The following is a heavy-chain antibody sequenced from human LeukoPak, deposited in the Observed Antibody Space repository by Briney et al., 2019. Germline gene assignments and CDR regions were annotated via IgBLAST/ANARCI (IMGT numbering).Heavy chain of an antibody. CDR2: INHSGST. J-gene: IGHJ4*02. Sequence: PSETLSLTCAVYGGSFSGYYWCWIRQPPGKGLEWIGEINHSGSTNYNPSLKSRVTISVDTSKNQFSLKLSSVTAADTAVYYCARGRRITFGGVIVKGNYFDYWGQGTLVTVSS. CDR1: GGSFSGYY. D-gene: IGHD3-16*02. CDR3: ARGRRITFGGVIVKGNYFDY. V-gene: IGHV4-34*01.